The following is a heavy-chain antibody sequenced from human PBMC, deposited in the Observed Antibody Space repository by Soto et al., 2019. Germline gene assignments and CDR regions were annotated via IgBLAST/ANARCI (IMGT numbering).Heavy chain of an antibody. V-gene: IGHV5-10-1*01. CDR2: IDPSDSYT. Sequence: GESLKISCKGSGYSFTSYWISWVRQMPGKGLEWMGRIDPSDSYTNYSPSFQGHVTISADKSISTAYLQWSSLKASDTAMYYCASHLSDYYGSGSYYNSWPFDPWGQGTLVTVSS. D-gene: IGHD3-10*01. J-gene: IGHJ5*02. CDR3: ASHLSDYYGSGSYYNSWPFDP. CDR1: GYSFTSYW.